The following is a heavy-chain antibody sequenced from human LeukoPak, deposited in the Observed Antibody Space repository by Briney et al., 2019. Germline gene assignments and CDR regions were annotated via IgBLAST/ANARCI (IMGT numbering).Heavy chain of an antibody. CDR1: GFTFSSYG. V-gene: IGHV3-23*01. Sequence: LSGGSLRLSCAASGFTFSSYGMSWVRQAPGKGLEWVSGISGSGGSTYYADSVKGRFTISRDNSKNTLYLQMNSLRAEDTAVYYCAKAAGYSYGYYFDYWGQGTLVTVSS. CDR3: AKAAGYSYGYYFDY. CDR2: ISGSGGST. J-gene: IGHJ4*02. D-gene: IGHD5-18*01.